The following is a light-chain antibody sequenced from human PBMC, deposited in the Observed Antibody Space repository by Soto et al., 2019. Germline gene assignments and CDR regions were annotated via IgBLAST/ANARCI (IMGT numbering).Light chain of an antibody. V-gene: IGLV1-40*01. CDR1: RSNIGAGYD. Sequence: QSVLTQPPSVSGAPGQRVTISCTGSRSNIGAGYDVHWYQQLPGTAPKLLIYDNNNRPSGVPDRFSGSKSGTSASLAITGLQAEDEADYYCQSYDSSLSGHVFGTGTKVTVL. CDR2: DNN. J-gene: IGLJ1*01. CDR3: QSYDSSLSGHV.